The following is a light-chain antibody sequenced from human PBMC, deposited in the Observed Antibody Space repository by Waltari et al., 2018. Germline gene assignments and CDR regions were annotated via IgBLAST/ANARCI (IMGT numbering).Light chain of an antibody. CDR2: VAS. V-gene: IGKV1-39*01. J-gene: IGKJ4*01. CDR1: QSISTY. Sequence: DIQMTQSPSSLSASVGDTVTITCRASQSISTYLNWYQVKPGKATKLLIYVASSLQSGVPSRFSGSGSGTDFTLPINRLQPEDFATYYCQETSRAPPVPFGGGTKVEIK. CDR3: QETSRAPPVP.